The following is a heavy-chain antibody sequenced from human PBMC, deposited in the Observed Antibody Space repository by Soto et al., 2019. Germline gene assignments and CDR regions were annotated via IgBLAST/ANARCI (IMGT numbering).Heavy chain of an antibody. CDR3: AKDHLETTVTTPSY. J-gene: IGHJ4*02. D-gene: IGHD4-17*01. CDR1: GFTFSSYG. CDR2: ISYDGNNK. V-gene: IGHV3-30*18. Sequence: GGSLRLSCAASGFTFSSYGMHWVLQAPGKGLEWVAVISYDGNNKYYADSVKGRFTISRDNFKNTLYLQMDSLRAEDTAMYYCAKDHLETTVTTPSYWGQGTMVTVYS.